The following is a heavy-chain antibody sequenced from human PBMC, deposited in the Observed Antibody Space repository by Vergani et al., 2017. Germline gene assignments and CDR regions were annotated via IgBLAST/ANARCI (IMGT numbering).Heavy chain of an antibody. V-gene: IGHV4-39*01. CDR1: GGSISSGGYY. J-gene: IGHJ3*01. Sequence: QVQLQESGPGLVKPSQTLSLTCTVSGGSISSGGYYWSWIRQHPGKGLEWIGSLLYSGTAYYNPSLKSRVTISADTSKNQFSLRLNSVTAADTAVYSCARPLREGRDGYVTGAFDLWGQGTVVIVSS. CDR3: ARPLREGRDGYVTGAFDL. CDR2: LLYSGTA. D-gene: IGHD5-24*01.